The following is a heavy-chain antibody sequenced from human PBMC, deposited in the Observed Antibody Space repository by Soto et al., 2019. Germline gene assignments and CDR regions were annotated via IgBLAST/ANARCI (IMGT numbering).Heavy chain of an antibody. D-gene: IGHD1-26*01. CDR3: ARESMWAPDY. Sequence: EVQLVESGGGLVQPGGSLRLSCAASGFTFSIYWMHWVRQAPGKGLVWVSRINGDGRSTSNADPVKGRFTISRDNAKNTVYLEMNSLRAEDTAVYYCARESMWAPDYWGQGTLVAVSS. J-gene: IGHJ4*02. V-gene: IGHV3-74*01. CDR1: GFTFSIYW. CDR2: INGDGRST.